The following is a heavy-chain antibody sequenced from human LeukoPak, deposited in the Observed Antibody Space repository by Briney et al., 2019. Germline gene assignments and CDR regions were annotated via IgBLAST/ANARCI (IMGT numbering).Heavy chain of an antibody. Sequence: ASVKVSCKVSGYTLTELSMHWVRQAPGKGLEWMGGFDPEDGEAIYAQKFQGRVTMTEDTSTDTAYMELSSLRAEDTALYYCAKGTGPGIAAAGNWGQGTLVTVSS. CDR1: GYTLTELS. D-gene: IGHD6-13*01. J-gene: IGHJ4*02. CDR3: AKGTGPGIAAAGN. CDR2: FDPEDGEA. V-gene: IGHV1-24*01.